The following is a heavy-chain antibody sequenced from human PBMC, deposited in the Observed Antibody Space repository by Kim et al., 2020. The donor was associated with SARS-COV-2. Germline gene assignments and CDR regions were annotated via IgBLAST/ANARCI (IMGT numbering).Heavy chain of an antibody. D-gene: IGHD3-22*01. J-gene: IGHJ3*02. CDR1: GGSISSHF. Sequence: SETLSLTCTVSGGSISSHFWSWIRQPPGKGLEWIGYIYYSGSTNYNPSLKSRVTISVDTSKNQFSLKLSSVTAADTAVYYCARYISATYYYDSKDLNAFDIWGQGTMVTVSS. CDR3: ARYISATYYYDSKDLNAFDI. V-gene: IGHV4-59*08. CDR2: IYYSGST.